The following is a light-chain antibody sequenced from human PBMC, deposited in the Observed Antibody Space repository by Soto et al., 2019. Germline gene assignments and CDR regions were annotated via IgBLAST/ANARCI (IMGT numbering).Light chain of an antibody. CDR3: QQYGSSRFT. V-gene: IGKV3-20*01. CDR2: GAS. Sequence: IVLTQSPGTLSLYPGERATLSCRASQSISSSYLAWYQQKPGQAPRLLVYGASSRATGTPDRFSGSGSGTDFTLTISILEPEAFAVYYCQQYGSSRFTFGPGTKVDIK. J-gene: IGKJ3*01. CDR1: QSISSSY.